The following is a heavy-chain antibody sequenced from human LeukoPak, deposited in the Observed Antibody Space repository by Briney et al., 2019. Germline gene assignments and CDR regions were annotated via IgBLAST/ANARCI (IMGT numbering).Heavy chain of an antibody. Sequence: AGASLRLSCAASGFTFSSYWMTWVRQAPGKGLEWVANIKQDGSEKYYVDSVKGRFTISRDNAKNTLYLQMDSLRAEDTAVYYCTTGIGNYYYYWGQGTLVTVAS. J-gene: IGHJ4*02. CDR3: TTGIGNYYYY. D-gene: IGHD1-14*01. V-gene: IGHV3-7*01. CDR1: GFTFSSYW. CDR2: IKQDGSEK.